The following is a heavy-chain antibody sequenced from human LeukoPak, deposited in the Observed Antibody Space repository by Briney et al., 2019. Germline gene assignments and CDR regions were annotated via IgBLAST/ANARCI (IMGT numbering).Heavy chain of an antibody. CDR3: ARDRGSSSSSNYYYYYMDV. CDR2: IIPILGIA. D-gene: IGHD6-6*01. J-gene: IGHJ6*03. CDR1: GGTFSSYT. Sequence: GASVKVSCKASGGTFSSYTISWVRQAPGQGLEWMGRIIPILGIANYAQKFQGRVTITADKSTSTAYMELSSLRSEDTAVYYCARDRGSSSSSNYYYYYMDVWGKGTTVTVPS. V-gene: IGHV1-69*04.